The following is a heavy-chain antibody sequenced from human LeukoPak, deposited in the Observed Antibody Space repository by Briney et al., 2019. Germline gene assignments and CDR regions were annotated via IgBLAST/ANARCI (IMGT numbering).Heavy chain of an antibody. CDR2: ISGSGGST. Sequence: GGSLRLSCAASGFTFSSYAMSWVRQAPGKGVEWVSAISGSGGSTYYADSVKGRFTISRDNSKSTLFLQMNSLRAEDTAVYYCAKDPRVGSRVATPCHWGQGTLVTVSS. CDR1: GFTFSSYA. V-gene: IGHV3-23*01. CDR3: AKDPRVGSRVATPCH. J-gene: IGHJ4*02. D-gene: IGHD5-24*01.